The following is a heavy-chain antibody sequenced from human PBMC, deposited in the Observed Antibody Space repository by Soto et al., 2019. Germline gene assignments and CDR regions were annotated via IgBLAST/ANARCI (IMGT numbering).Heavy chain of an antibody. CDR1: GGTFSSYA. Sequence: QVQLVQFGAEVKKPGSSVKVSCKASGGTFSSYAISWVRQAPGQGLEWMGGIIPIFATANYAQKFQGRVMITVDESTSTAYMELSSLRSEDTAVYYCARSVCFRYQLLKRGMDVWGQGTTVTVSS. CDR3: ARSVCFRYQLLKRGMDV. CDR2: IIPIFATA. D-gene: IGHD2-2*01. J-gene: IGHJ6*02. V-gene: IGHV1-69*01.